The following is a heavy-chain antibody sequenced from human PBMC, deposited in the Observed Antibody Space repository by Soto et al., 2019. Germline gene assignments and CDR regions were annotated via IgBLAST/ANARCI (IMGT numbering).Heavy chain of an antibody. J-gene: IGHJ4*02. CDR3: AREDSIIIPAVSDF. D-gene: IGHD2-2*01. V-gene: IGHV3-21*01. CDR1: GFAFNNYG. CDR2: ISKSDYT. Sequence: PGGSLRLSCTVSGFAFNNYGINWVRQAPGKGLEWVSSISKSDYTYYSDSVKGRFAISRDNAKSSVSLQMNTLRVEDTAVYYCAREDSIIIPAVSDFWGQGTLSPSPQ.